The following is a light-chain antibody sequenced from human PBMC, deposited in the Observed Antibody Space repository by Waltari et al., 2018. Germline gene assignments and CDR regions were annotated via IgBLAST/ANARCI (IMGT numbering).Light chain of an antibody. CDR1: SSNIGGYY. CDR3: QSYDSSLSAVL. V-gene: IGLV1-40*01. CDR2: ENN. Sequence: QSVLTQPPSVSGAPGQRVTISCTGSSSNIGGYYVTCYQQLPGTAPKLLIYENNKRPSGVSDRFSGSQSGTSASLTITGLQSEDEADYYCQSYDSSLSAVLFGGGTRLTVL. J-gene: IGLJ2*01.